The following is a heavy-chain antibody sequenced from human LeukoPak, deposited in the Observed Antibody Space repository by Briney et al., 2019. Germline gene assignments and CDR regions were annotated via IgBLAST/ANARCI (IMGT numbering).Heavy chain of an antibody. D-gene: IGHD2-21*02. Sequence: PGGSLRLSCAASGFTFSSYAMSWVRQAPGKGLEWVSAISGSGGSTYYADSVKGRFTISRDNAKNSLYLQMNSLRAEDTAVYYCARDSWVTEGDYWGQGTLVTVSS. CDR1: GFTFSSYA. J-gene: IGHJ4*02. CDR3: ARDSWVTEGDY. V-gene: IGHV3-23*01. CDR2: ISGSGGST.